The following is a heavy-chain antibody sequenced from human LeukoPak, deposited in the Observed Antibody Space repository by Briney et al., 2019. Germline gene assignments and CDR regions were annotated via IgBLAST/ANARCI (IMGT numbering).Heavy chain of an antibody. J-gene: IGHJ3*02. CDR2: INPNSGGT. Sequence: ASVKVSCKASGYSFTSYDINWVRQAHGQGLEWMGWINPNSGGTNYAQKFQGRVTMTRDTSISTAYMELSRLRSDDTAVYYCAREGDVWGSYRYYAFDIWGQGTMVTVSS. V-gene: IGHV1-2*02. D-gene: IGHD3-16*02. CDR3: AREGDVWGSYRYYAFDI. CDR1: GYSFTSYD.